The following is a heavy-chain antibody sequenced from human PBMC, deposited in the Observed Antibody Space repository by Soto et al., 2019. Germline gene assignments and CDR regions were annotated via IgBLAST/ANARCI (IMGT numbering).Heavy chain of an antibody. D-gene: IGHD3-22*01. Sequence: QVQLQESGPGLVKPSQTLSLTCAVSGGSITSGAYYWTWIRQHPGKGLEWIAYIHYSGRTYYNPSLKSRVTISVDTSNNQFSLKLSSVTAADTAVYYGARYYFDSSGYSNWFDTWGQGTLVTVSS. V-gene: IGHV4-31*11. CDR2: IHYSGRT. CDR1: GGSITSGAYY. CDR3: ARYYFDSSGYSNWFDT. J-gene: IGHJ5*02.